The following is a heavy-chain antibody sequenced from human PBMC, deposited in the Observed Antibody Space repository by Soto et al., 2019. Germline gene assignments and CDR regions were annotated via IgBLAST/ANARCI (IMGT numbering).Heavy chain of an antibody. CDR3: ARDSITIFGVVIARPMDV. D-gene: IGHD3-3*01. J-gene: IGHJ6*02. CDR1: GFTFSSYG. CDR2: IWYDGSNK. Sequence: PGGSLRLSCAASGFTFSSYGMHWVRQAPGKGLEWVAVIWYDGSNKYYADSVKGRFTISRDNSKNTLYLQMNSLRAEDTAVYYCARDSITIFGVVIARPMDVWGQGTTVTVSS. V-gene: IGHV3-33*01.